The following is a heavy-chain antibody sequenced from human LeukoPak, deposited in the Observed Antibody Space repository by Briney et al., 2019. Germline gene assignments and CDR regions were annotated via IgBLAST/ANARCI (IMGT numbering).Heavy chain of an antibody. CDR2: ISAYNGNT. CDR1: GYTFTRYG. D-gene: IGHD6-13*01. J-gene: IGHJ5*02. CDR3: ARADVAASGYSSRSYWFDP. V-gene: IGHV1-18*01. Sequence: ASVKVSCKASGYTFTRYGISWVRQAPGQGLEWMGWISAYNGNTNYAQKLQGRVTMTTDTSTSTAYMELRSLRSDDTAVYYCARADVAASGYSSRSYWFDPWGQGTLVTVSS.